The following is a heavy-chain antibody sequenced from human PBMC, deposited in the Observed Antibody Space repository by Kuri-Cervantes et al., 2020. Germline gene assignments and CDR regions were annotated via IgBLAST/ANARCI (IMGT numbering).Heavy chain of an antibody. CDR2: INPNSGGT. Sequence: ASVKVSCKASGYTFTGYYMHWVRQAPGQGLEWMGWINPNSGGTNYAQKFQGRVTMTRDTSISTAYMELSRLRSDDTAVYYCATSIVVVPAAGYYYYYYGMDVWGQGTTVTVSS. D-gene: IGHD2-2*01. V-gene: IGHV1-2*02. CDR1: GYTFTGYY. J-gene: IGHJ6*02. CDR3: ATSIVVVPAAGYYYYYYGMDV.